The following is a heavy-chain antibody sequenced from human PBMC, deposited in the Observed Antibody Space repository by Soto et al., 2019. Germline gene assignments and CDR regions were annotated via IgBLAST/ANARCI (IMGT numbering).Heavy chain of an antibody. CDR3: ARVREGYSSSPGLDYYYYYYMDV. D-gene: IGHD6-6*01. J-gene: IGHJ6*03. CDR2: IYYSGST. Sequence: SETLSLTCTVSGGSISSYYWSWIRQPPGKGLEWIGYIYYSGSTNYNPSLKSRVTISVDTSKNQFSLKLSSVTAADTAVYYCARVREGYSSSPGLDYYYYYYMDVWGKGTTVTVSS. CDR1: GGSISSYY. V-gene: IGHV4-59*01.